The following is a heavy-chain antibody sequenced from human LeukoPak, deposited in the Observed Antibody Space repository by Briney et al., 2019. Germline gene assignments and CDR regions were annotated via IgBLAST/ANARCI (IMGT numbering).Heavy chain of an antibody. CDR3: ARGGGYGSGPFDY. D-gene: IGHD3-10*01. Sequence: KAGASLEISCQGSGSTFTSYWIGWVRQLPGKVLEWMGIIYPGDSDTRYSTSFQGQVTISADKSISTAYLQWSSLKASGTAMYYCARGGGYGSGPFDYWGQGTLVTVSS. J-gene: IGHJ4*02. CDR1: GSTFTSYW. V-gene: IGHV5-51*01. CDR2: IYPGDSDT.